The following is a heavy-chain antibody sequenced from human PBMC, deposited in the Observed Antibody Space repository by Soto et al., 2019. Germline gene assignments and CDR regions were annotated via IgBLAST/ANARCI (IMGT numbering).Heavy chain of an antibody. Sequence: GASVKVSCKASGYTFTSYAMHWVRQAPGQKLEWMGWINAGNGNTKYSQKFQGRVTITRDTSASTAYMELSSLRSEDTAVYYCATNLGGSSSLLGFYYCYYMDVWGKGTTVTVSS. V-gene: IGHV1-3*01. CDR2: INAGNGNT. J-gene: IGHJ6*03. CDR3: ATNLGGSSSLLGFYYCYYMDV. D-gene: IGHD6-6*01. CDR1: GYTFTSYA.